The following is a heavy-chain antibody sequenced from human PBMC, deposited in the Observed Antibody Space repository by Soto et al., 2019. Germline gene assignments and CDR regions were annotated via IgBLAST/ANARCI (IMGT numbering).Heavy chain of an antibody. V-gene: IGHV3-21*01. CDR3: VRSPKIGVRGAF. CDR2: IKVGSSRI. J-gene: IGHJ1*01. D-gene: IGHD3-16*01. Sequence: PGGSLRLSCIGSGFSFSAYNMNWFRQAPGKGLEWVSSIKVGSSRIYQPDSMKGRFTISRDDARNSVYLQINSLRAEDTALYFCVRSPKIGVRGAFWGRGTQVTVSS. CDR1: GFSFSAYN.